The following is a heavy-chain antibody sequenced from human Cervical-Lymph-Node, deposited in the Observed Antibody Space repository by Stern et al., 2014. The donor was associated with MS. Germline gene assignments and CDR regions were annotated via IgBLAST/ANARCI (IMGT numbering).Heavy chain of an antibody. J-gene: IGHJ4*02. Sequence: EEQLVESGGGLVQPGGSLKLSSAASGFIFSGSAMHWVRQASGEGLEWVGRIRSKIQNYATTYAASVQGRFTISRDDSKNTIYLHMSSLKTEDTALYYCTSGGVFTANSFDNWGQGTLVTVSS. CDR3: TSGGVFTANSFDN. V-gene: IGHV3-73*02. D-gene: IGHD3-16*01. CDR1: GFIFSGSA. CDR2: IRSKIQNYAT.